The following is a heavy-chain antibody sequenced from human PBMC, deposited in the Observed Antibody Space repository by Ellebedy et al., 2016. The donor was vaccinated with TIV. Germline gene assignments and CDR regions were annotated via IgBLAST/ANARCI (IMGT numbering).Heavy chain of an antibody. Sequence: GESLKISCAASGFTFSDYYMSWIRQAPGKGLEWVSYISSSSSYTNYADSVKGRFTISRDNAKNSLYLQMNSLRAEDTAVYYCARVSGAAALDYWGQGTLATVSS. CDR1: GFTFSDYY. CDR3: ARVSGAAALDY. CDR2: ISSSSSYT. D-gene: IGHD1-26*01. J-gene: IGHJ4*02. V-gene: IGHV3-11*06.